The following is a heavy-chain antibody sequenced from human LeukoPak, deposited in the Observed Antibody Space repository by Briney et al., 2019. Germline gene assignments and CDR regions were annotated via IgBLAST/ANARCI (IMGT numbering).Heavy chain of an antibody. CDR3: AKDRGYYDSSGYPSPPDY. D-gene: IGHD3-22*01. Sequence: PGGSLRLSCAASGFTFSVYGMYWVRQPPGKGLEWVAVISYDGSNKYYADSVKGRFTISRDNSKNTLYLQMNSLRAEDTAVYYCAKDRGYYDSSGYPSPPDYWGQGTLVTVSS. CDR1: GFTFSVYG. CDR2: ISYDGSNK. J-gene: IGHJ4*02. V-gene: IGHV3-30*18.